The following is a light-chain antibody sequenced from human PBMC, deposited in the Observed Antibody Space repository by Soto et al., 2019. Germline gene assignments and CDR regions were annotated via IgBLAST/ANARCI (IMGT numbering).Light chain of an antibody. Sequence: QSVLAQPTSVSGSPGQSIAISCTGTSSDVGGYNYVSWHQQHPGKAPKLLISVVSNRPSGVSNRFSGSESGNTASLTISGLQAEDEADYYCSSYGSGVTVVFGSGTQLTVL. CDR3: SSYGSGVTVV. CDR1: SSDVGGYNY. V-gene: IGLV2-14*01. CDR2: VVS. J-gene: IGLJ1*01.